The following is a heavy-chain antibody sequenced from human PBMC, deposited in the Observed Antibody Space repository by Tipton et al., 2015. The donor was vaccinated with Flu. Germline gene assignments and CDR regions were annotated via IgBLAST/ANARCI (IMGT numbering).Heavy chain of an antibody. J-gene: IGHJ4*02. Sequence: GLVKPSETLSLTCAVSGYSISSGFLWGWIRQPPGKGLEWIGKIFHTGSTYYNPSLKSRVTMSVDTSKNHFSLNLRSVTAADTAVYYCARDRSGSYGAVDYWGQGTLVTVSS. V-gene: IGHV4-38-2*02. D-gene: IGHD1-26*01. CDR1: GYSISSGFL. CDR3: ARDRSGSYGAVDY. CDR2: IFHTGST.